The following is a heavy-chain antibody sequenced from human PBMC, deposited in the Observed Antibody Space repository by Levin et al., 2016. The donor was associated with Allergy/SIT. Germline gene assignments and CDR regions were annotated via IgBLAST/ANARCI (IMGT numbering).Heavy chain of an antibody. Sequence: WIRQPPGKGLVWVSRINSDGSSISYADSVKGRFTISRDNAKNTLYLQMNSLRAEDTAVYYCARVGWDQQGPIGYWGQGTLVTVSS. V-gene: IGHV3-74*01. J-gene: IGHJ4*02. CDR2: INSDGSSI. D-gene: IGHD6-19*01. CDR3: ARVGWDQQGPIGY.